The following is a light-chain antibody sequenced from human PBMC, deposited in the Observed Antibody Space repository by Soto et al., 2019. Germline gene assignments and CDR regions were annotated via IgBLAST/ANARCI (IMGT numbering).Light chain of an antibody. CDR2: EVS. V-gene: IGLV2-14*01. Sequence: QSVLTQLASVSGSPVQSITISCTGTSSDVGTYNYVSWYQQYPGKAPILMIYEVSNRPSGVSYRFSGSNSGNTASLTISGLQPEDETEYYCCSYTAISTLAGGFGGGTKVTVL. J-gene: IGLJ2*01. CDR1: SSDVGTYNY. CDR3: CSYTAISTLAGG.